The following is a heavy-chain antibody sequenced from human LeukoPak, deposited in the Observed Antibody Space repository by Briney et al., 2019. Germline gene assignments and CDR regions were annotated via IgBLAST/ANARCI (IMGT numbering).Heavy chain of an antibody. CDR3: AKPTYGEEIFDY. V-gene: IGHV3-30*18. CDR1: GFTFSRYG. J-gene: IGHJ4*02. Sequence: GRSQRLSCAASGFTFSRYGMHWVRQAPGKGLEWVAFISPDGSNKYYADSVKGRFTISRDNSMNTLYLQMNSLRAEDTAVYYCAKPTYGEEIFDYWGQGTLVTVSS. D-gene: IGHD3-3*01. CDR2: ISPDGSNK.